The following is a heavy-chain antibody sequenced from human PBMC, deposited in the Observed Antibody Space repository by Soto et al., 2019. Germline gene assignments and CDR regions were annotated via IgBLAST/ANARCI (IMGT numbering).Heavy chain of an antibody. J-gene: IGHJ3*02. D-gene: IGHD3-9*01. CDR3: ARVPGTYYDILTGYLPTDAFDI. V-gene: IGHV4-59*01. CDR1: GGSISSYY. CDR2: IYYSGST. Sequence: PSETLSLTCTVSGGSISSYYWSWIRQPPGKGLEWIGYIYYSGSTNYNPSLKSRVTISVDTSKNQFSLKLSSVTAADTAAYYCARVPGTYYDILTGYLPTDAFDIWGQGTMVTVSS.